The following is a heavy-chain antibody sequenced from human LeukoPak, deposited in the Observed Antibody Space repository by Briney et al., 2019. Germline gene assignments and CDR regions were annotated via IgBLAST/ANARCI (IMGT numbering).Heavy chain of an antibody. V-gene: IGHV3-23*01. CDR3: AKDDFCGGDCYSGTLCS. CDR2: ISGSGGST. CDR1: GFTFSSFA. Sequence: GGSLRLSCAASGFTFSSFAMIWVRQAPGKGLEWVSAISGSGGSTYYADSVKGRFTISRDNSKNMLYLQMNSLRVEDTAVYYCAKDDFCGGDCYSGTLCSWGQGTLVTVSS. D-gene: IGHD2-21*02. J-gene: IGHJ5*02.